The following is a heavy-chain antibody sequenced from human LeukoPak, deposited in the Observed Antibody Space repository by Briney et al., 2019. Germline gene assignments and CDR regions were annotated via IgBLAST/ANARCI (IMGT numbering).Heavy chain of an antibody. CDR3: ARDNEQQWLVLDY. Sequence: GGSLRLSCAGSGFIVTSSYMNWVRQAPGKGLEWVSIVYSDASAYYADSVRGRFTISRDNSKNTLYLQMNSLRAEDTAVYYCARDNEQQWLVLDYWGQGTLVTVSS. CDR1: GFIVTSSY. CDR2: VYSDASA. V-gene: IGHV3-66*01. D-gene: IGHD6-19*01. J-gene: IGHJ4*02.